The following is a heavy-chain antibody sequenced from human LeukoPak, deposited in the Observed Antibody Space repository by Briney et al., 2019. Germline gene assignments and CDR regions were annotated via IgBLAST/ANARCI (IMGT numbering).Heavy chain of an antibody. J-gene: IGHJ4*02. D-gene: IGHD1-20*01. CDR2: IYSGGST. Sequence: GGSLRLSCAASGFTVINYHMMWVRQAPGKGLEWVSVIYSGGSTYNADSVKGRFTISRDNSKKILYLQMNSLRVEDTAVYFCARGITGTTYLAFWGQGTLVAVSS. V-gene: IGHV3-66*01. CDR1: GFTVINYH. CDR3: ARGITGTTYLAF.